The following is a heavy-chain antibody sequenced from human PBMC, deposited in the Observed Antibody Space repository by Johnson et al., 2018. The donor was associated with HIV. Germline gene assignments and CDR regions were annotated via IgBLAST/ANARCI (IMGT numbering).Heavy chain of an antibody. CDR3: ARDQHDSYGGWWYGAFDI. J-gene: IGHJ3*02. CDR2: ISSSGSTL. CDR1: GFSFSDYY. D-gene: IGHD5-18*01. V-gene: IGHV3-11*01. Sequence: QVQLVESGGGLVKPGGSLRLSCAASGFSFSDYYMTWIRQATGKGLEWVSYISSSGSTLYYVDSVKGRFTLSRDNAKNSLYLQMNSLRAEDTAVYYCARDQHDSYGGWWYGAFDIWGQGTRVTVSS.